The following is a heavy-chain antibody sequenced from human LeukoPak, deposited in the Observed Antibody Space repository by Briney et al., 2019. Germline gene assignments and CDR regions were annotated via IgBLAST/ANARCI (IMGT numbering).Heavy chain of an antibody. J-gene: IGHJ4*02. Sequence: GGSLRLSCAASGFTFSKYWMLWVRQAPGKGLESVSRINTDGTVTTYADSVKGRFTVSRDNADNTMFLQMNSLRAEDTAVYYCARGSSAGASLRHDYWGQGTLVTVSS. CDR1: GFTFSKYW. CDR2: INTDGTVT. D-gene: IGHD1-26*01. CDR3: ARGSSAGASLRHDY. V-gene: IGHV3-74*01.